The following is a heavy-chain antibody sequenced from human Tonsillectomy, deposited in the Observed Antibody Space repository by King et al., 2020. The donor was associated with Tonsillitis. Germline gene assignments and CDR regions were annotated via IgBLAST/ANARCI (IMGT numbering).Heavy chain of an antibody. CDR3: ARAGSLAARPPYDY. D-gene: IGHD6-6*01. CDR2: NIPIFGTA. J-gene: IGHJ4*02. CDR1: GGTFSTYA. Sequence: QLVQSGAEVKKPGSSVKVSCKASGGTFSTYALSWVRQAPGQGLEWRGGNIPIFGTANYAQKFQGRVTITADESTSTTNMGLSSLKSEDTAVYYCARAGSLAARPPYDYWGQGTLVTVSS. V-gene: IGHV1-69*01.